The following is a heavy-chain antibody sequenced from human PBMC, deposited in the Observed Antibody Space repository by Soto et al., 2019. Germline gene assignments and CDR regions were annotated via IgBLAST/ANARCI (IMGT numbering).Heavy chain of an antibody. V-gene: IGHV3-11*01. CDR1: GFNFNDFY. CDR3: ARGQNRGYSYFMDV. Sequence: QVQLVESGGGLFKPGGSLRLSCAVSGFNFNDFYMGWIRQAPGKGLEWIAYISTTGSTTFYEDSVKGRFGLSRDNAVTSLYLHMSGLRAEDTALYYCARGQNRGYSYFMDVWGRGTMVAASS. CDR2: ISTTGSTT. J-gene: IGHJ6*03.